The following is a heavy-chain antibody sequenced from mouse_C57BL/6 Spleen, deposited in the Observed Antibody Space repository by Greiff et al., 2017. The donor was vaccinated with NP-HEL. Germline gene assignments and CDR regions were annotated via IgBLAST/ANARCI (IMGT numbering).Heavy chain of an antibody. CDR1: GYTFTTYW. V-gene: IGHV1-7*01. CDR3: ARGSFGNYGY. CDR2: INPSTGYT. J-gene: IGHJ2*01. Sequence: QVQLKQSGAELVKPGASVKMSCKASGYTFTTYWMHWVKQRPGQGLEWIGYINPSTGYTEYNQKFKDKATLTADKSSNTAYMQLSSLTSEDSAVYYCARGSFGNYGYWGQGTTLTVSS. D-gene: IGHD2-1*01.